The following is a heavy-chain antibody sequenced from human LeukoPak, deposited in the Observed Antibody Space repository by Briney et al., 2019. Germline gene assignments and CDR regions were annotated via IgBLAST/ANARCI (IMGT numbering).Heavy chain of an antibody. J-gene: IGHJ4*02. CDR2: IYYSGST. CDR1: GFTFSSYN. Sequence: ESLRLSCAASGFTFSSYNMDWVRQAPGKGLEWIGSIYYSGSTYYNPSLKSRVTISVDTSKNQFSLKLSSVTAADTAVYYCARDLGPGTDYFDYWGQGTLVTVSS. V-gene: IGHV4-39*07. CDR3: ARDLGPGTDYFDY. D-gene: IGHD6-13*01.